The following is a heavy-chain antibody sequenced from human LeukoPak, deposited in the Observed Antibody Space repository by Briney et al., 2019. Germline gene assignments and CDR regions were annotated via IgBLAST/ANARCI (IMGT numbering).Heavy chain of an antibody. Sequence: SETLSLTCTVSGGSISSSSYYWGWIRQPPGKGLEWIGSIYYSGSTYYNPSLKSRFTISVDTSKNQFSLKLSSVTAADTAVYYCASTRWLQFDYWGQGTLVTVSS. V-gene: IGHV4-39*01. CDR1: GGSISSSSYY. CDR2: IYYSGST. CDR3: ASTRWLQFDY. D-gene: IGHD5-12*01. J-gene: IGHJ4*02.